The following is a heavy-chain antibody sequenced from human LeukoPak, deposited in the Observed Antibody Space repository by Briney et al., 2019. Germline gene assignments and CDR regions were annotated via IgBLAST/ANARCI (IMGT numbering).Heavy chain of an antibody. Sequence: PGRSLRLSCAASGFTFSSYGIHWVRQAPGKGLEWVAVISYDGSNKYYADSVKGRFTISRDNSKNTLYLQMNSLRAEDTAVYYCAKDSIAAAVSWFDPWGQGTLVTVSS. CDR3: AKDSIAAAVSWFDP. CDR2: ISYDGSNK. CDR1: GFTFSSYG. V-gene: IGHV3-30*18. D-gene: IGHD6-13*01. J-gene: IGHJ5*02.